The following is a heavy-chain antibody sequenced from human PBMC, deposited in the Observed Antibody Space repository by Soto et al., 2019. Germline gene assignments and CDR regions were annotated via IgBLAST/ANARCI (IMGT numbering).Heavy chain of an antibody. CDR2: MNPNSGNT. Sequence: QVQLVQSGAEVKKPGASVKVSCKASGYTFTSYDINWVRQATGQGLEWMGWMNPNSGNTGYAQKFQGRVTMTRNTSISTPYMELSRLRSEDTAVYYCARDLRSRGWYGWGYYGMDVWGQGNTVTVS. V-gene: IGHV1-8*01. CDR3: ARDLRSRGWYGWGYYGMDV. CDR1: GYTFTSYD. D-gene: IGHD6-19*01. J-gene: IGHJ6*02.